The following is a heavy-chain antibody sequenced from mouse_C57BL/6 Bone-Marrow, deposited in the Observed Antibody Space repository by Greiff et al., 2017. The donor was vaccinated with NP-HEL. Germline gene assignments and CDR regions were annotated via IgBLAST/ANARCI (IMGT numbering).Heavy chain of an antibody. Sequence: QVQLQQSGAELMKPGASVKLSCTATGYTFTGYWIEWVKQRPGHGLEWIGEILPGSGSTNYNEKFKGKATFTADTSSNTAYMQLSSLTTEDAAICYCAREDYYGSSNYWYFDVWGTGTTVTVSA. D-gene: IGHD1-1*01. CDR2: ILPGSGST. CDR1: GYTFTGYW. J-gene: IGHJ1*03. CDR3: AREDYYGSSNYWYFDV. V-gene: IGHV1-9*01.